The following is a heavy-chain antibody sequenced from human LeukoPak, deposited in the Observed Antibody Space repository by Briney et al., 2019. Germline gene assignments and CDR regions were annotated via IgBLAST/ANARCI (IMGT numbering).Heavy chain of an antibody. J-gene: IGHJ5*02. CDR3: ARPTDCSGGSCYLWWFDP. CDR2: INAGNGNT. CDR1: GYTFTSYA. Sequence: ASVTVSCKASGYTFTSYAMHWVRQAPGQRLEWMGWINAGNGNTKYSQKFQGRVTITRDTSASTAYMELSSLRSEDTAVYYCARPTDCSGGSCYLWWFDPWGQGTLVTVSS. D-gene: IGHD2-15*01. V-gene: IGHV1-3*01.